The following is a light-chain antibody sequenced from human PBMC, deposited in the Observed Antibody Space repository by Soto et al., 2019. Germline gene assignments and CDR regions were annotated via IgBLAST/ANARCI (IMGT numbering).Light chain of an antibody. CDR3: QQLNSYPIT. Sequence: DTQLTQSPSFLSASVGDRVTITCRASQAISSYLAWYQQKSGKAPKLLIYAASTLQSGVPSRFSGSGFGTEYSLTISSLQPEDFATYYCQQLNSYPITFGQGTRLEIK. V-gene: IGKV1-9*01. J-gene: IGKJ5*01. CDR1: QAISSY. CDR2: AAS.